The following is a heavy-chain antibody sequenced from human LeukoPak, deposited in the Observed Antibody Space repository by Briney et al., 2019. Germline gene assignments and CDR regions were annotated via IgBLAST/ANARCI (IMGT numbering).Heavy chain of an antibody. D-gene: IGHD4/OR15-4a*01. CDR2: IYYSGSA. CDR3: ARGGTQLTFPV. J-gene: IGHJ4*02. Sequence: TSETLSLTCTVSGGSISSYYWSWIRQPPGKGLEWIGYIYYSGSANYNPSLKSRVTISVDTSKNQFSLKLASVSAADTAVYYCARGGTQLTFPVWGQGTLVTVSS. V-gene: IGHV4-59*01. CDR1: GGSISSYY.